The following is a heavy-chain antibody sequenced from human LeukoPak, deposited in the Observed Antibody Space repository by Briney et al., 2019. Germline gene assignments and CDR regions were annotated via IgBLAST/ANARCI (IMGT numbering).Heavy chain of an antibody. Sequence: GGSLRLSCAASEFIVSINYMNWVRQAPGKGLEWISFISSSSSTIFYADSVKGRFTISRDNANNSLYLQMYSLRAEDTAVYYCAREVQLERLGFGKEGSAFDYWGQGTLVTVSS. V-gene: IGHV3-48*01. CDR3: AREVQLERLGFGKEGSAFDY. CDR2: ISSSSSTI. J-gene: IGHJ4*02. D-gene: IGHD1-1*01. CDR1: EFIVSINY.